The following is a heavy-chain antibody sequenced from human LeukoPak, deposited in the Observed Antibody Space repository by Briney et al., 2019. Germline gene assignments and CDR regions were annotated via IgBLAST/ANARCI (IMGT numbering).Heavy chain of an antibody. CDR1: GFTFSSYE. J-gene: IGHJ4*02. CDR2: ISSSGSTI. D-gene: IGHD5-18*01. V-gene: IGHV3-48*03. CDR3: AKAPANYVDTAMGTFDY. Sequence: PGGSLRLSRAASGFTFSSYEMNWVRQAPGKGLEWVSYISSSGSTIYYADSVKGRFTISRDNSKNTLYLQMNSLRGEDTAVYYCAKAPANYVDTAMGTFDYWGQGTLVTVSS.